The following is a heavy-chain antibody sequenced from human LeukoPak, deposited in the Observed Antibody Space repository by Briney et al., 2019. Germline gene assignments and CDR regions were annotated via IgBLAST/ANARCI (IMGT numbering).Heavy chain of an antibody. CDR1: GYTFTGYY. D-gene: IGHD3-9*01. CDR2: INPNSGGT. V-gene: IGHV1-2*02. Sequence: VASVKVSCKASGYTFTGYYMHWVRQAPGQGLEWMGWINPNSGGTNYAQKFQGRVTMTRDTSISTAYMELSRLRSDDTAVYYCARSGVLRYFDWLSKKFPPGDYWGQGTLVTVSS. J-gene: IGHJ4*02. CDR3: ARSGVLRYFDWLSKKFPPGDY.